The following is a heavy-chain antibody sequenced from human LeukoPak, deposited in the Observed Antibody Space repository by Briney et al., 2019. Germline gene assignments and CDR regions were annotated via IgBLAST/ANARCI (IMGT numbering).Heavy chain of an antibody. CDR1: GYTFTSYA. CDR3: ARGGSSSWPFDY. J-gene: IGHJ4*02. V-gene: IGHV1-3*03. D-gene: IGHD6-13*01. Sequence: ASVKVSCKASGYTFTSYAMHWVRQAPGQRLEWMGWINAGNGNTKYSQEFQGRVTITRDTSAGTAYMELSSLRSEDMAVYYCARGGSSSWPFDYWGQGTLVTVSS. CDR2: INAGNGNT.